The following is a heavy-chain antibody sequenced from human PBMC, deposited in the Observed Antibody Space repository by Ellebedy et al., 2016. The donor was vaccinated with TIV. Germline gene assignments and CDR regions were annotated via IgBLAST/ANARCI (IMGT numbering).Heavy chain of an antibody. Sequence: PGGSLRLSCAASGFTSSNYVMSWVRQAPGKGLEWVSSISGGVGNTYYADSVKGRFTISRDNSKNTLYLQMNSLRAEDTAVYYCAKGCGGSCYWEAYWGQGTLVTVSS. CDR1: GFTSSNYV. D-gene: IGHD2-15*01. CDR2: ISGGVGNT. V-gene: IGHV3-23*01. CDR3: AKGCGGSCYWEAY. J-gene: IGHJ4*02.